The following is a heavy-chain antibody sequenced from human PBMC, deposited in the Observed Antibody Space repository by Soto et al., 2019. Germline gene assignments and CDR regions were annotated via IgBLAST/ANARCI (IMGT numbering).Heavy chain of an antibody. J-gene: IGHJ6*02. CDR2: ISSSGSTI. Sequence: LSCAASRLTFSDYYLRLIRQAPGTGLGWVSYISSSGSTIYYADSVRGRFTISRDNAKNSLYLQMNSLRAEDTAVYYCARDRITMVRGVIRPYGMDVWGQGTTVTVSS. V-gene: IGHV3-11*01. D-gene: IGHD3-10*01. CDR1: RLTFSDYY. CDR3: ARDRITMVRGVIRPYGMDV.